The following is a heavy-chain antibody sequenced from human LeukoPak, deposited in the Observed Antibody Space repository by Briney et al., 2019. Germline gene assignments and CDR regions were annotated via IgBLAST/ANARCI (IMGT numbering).Heavy chain of an antibody. CDR1: GGSISSGGYS. CDR3: ARGDDSSGYYLDY. J-gene: IGHJ4*02. V-gene: IGHV4-30-2*01. Sequence: SQTLSLTCAVSGGSISSGGYSWSWIRQPPGKGLEWIGYIYHSGSTYYNPSLMSRVTISVDRSKNQFSLKLSSVTAADAAVYYCARGDDSSGYYLDYWGQGTLVTVSS. D-gene: IGHD3-22*01. CDR2: IYHSGST.